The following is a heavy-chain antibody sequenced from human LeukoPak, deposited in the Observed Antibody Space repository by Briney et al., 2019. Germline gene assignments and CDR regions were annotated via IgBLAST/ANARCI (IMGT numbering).Heavy chain of an antibody. CDR3: ARVSGFASLGY. J-gene: IGHJ4*02. CDR1: GGSFSGYY. V-gene: IGHV4-34*01. Sequence: SETLSLTCAVYGGSFSGYYWSWIRQPPGKGLEWIGGIYHSGSTYYNPSLKSRVTISVDTSKNQFSLKLSSVTAADTAVYYCARVSGFASLGYWGQGTLVTVSS. D-gene: IGHD3-10*01. CDR2: IYHSGST.